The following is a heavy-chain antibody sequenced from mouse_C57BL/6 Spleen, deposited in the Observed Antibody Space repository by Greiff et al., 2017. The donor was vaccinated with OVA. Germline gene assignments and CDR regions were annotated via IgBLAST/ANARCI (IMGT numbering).Heavy chain of an antibody. CDR2: IDPGTGGT. Sequence: QVQLQQSGAELVRPGASVTLSCKASGYTFTDYEMHWVKQTPVHGLEWIGAIDPGTGGTAYNQKFKGKAILTADKSSSTAYMELRSLTSEDSAVYYCTRSVLDYSGSSYRDFDYWGQGTTLTVSS. V-gene: IGHV1-15*01. CDR1: GYTFTDYE. J-gene: IGHJ2*01. D-gene: IGHD1-1*01. CDR3: TRSVLDYSGSSYRDFDY.